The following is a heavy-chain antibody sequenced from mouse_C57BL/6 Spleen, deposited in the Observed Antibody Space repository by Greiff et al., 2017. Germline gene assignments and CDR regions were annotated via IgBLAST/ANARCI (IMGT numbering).Heavy chain of an antibody. V-gene: IGHV1-26*01. Sequence: VQLQQSGPELVKPGASVKISCKASGYTFTDYYMNWVKQSHGKSLEWIGDINPNNGGTSYNQKFKGKATLTVDKSSSTAYMELRSLTSEDSAVYYCARRGSGPFDYWGQGTTLTVSS. J-gene: IGHJ2*01. CDR1: GYTFTDYY. CDR3: ARRGSGPFDY. D-gene: IGHD3-2*02. CDR2: INPNNGGT.